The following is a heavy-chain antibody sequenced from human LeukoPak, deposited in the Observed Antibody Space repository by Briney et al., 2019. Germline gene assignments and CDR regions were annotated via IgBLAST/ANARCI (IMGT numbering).Heavy chain of an antibody. CDR3: ARGTWITMVWGPKKPRYFDL. CDR2: INHSGST. J-gene: IGHJ2*01. Sequence: SETLSLTCAVYGGSFSGYYWSWIRQPPGKGLEWIGEINHSGSTNYNPSLKSRVTISVDTSKNQFSLKLSSVTAADTAVYYCARGTWITMVWGPKKPRYFDLWGRGTLVTVSS. CDR1: GGSFSGYY. V-gene: IGHV4-34*01. D-gene: IGHD3-10*01.